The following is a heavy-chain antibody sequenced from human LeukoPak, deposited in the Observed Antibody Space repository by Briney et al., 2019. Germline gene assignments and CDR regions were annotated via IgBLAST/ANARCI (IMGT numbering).Heavy chain of an antibody. CDR2: IYYSGST. Sequence: SETLSLTCIVSGGSISSSSYYWRWIRQPPGKGLEWIGTIYYSGSTSYYPSLKSRVTISVDTSKNQFSLKLSSVTAADTAVYYCARGQAVVAYDYWGQGTLVTVSS. CDR1: GGSISSSSYY. J-gene: IGHJ4*02. CDR3: ARGQAVVAYDY. V-gene: IGHV4-39*07. D-gene: IGHD2-2*01.